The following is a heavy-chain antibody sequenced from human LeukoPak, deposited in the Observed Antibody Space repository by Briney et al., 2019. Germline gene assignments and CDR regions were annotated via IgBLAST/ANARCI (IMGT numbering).Heavy chain of an antibody. Sequence: GESLKISCKGSGYRFSNYWIAWVRQKPGRGLEWMGIIYPGDSDTRYSPSFEGQVTISADKTIGTAYLQWSSLKASDTAMYYCARQVSDTTVGITFDSWGHGTLVTVS. D-gene: IGHD5-18*01. CDR3: ARQVSDTTVGITFDS. V-gene: IGHV5-51*01. CDR2: IYPGDSDT. CDR1: GYRFSNYW. J-gene: IGHJ4*01.